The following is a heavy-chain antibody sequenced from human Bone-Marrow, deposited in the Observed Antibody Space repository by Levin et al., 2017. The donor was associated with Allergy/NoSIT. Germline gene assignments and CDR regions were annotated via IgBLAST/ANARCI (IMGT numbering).Heavy chain of an antibody. J-gene: IGHJ4*02. Sequence: GASVKVSCKASGGTFRTSAISWVRQAPGQGLEWMGNLIPVFRTLNYAQKFQGRVTITADESTSTAYMELSSLRSEDTAVYYCASETSGYELAYWGQGTLVTVSA. CDR1: GGTFRTSA. CDR3: ASETSGYELAY. D-gene: IGHD5-12*01. V-gene: IGHV1-69*13. CDR2: LIPVFRTL.